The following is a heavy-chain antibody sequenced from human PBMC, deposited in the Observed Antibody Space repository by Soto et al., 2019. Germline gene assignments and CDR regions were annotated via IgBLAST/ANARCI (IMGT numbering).Heavy chain of an antibody. CDR3: ARAHGNYYDFWSGYYTAHYYYYYMDV. CDR1: GGSFSGYY. D-gene: IGHD3-3*01. Sequence: ASETLSLTCAVYGGSFSGYYWSWIRQPPGKGLEWIGEINYSGSTNYNPSLKSRVTISVDTSKNQFSLKLSSVTAADTAVYYCARAHGNYYDFWSGYYTAHYYYYYMDVWGKGTTVTVSS. J-gene: IGHJ6*03. V-gene: IGHV4-34*01. CDR2: INYSGST.